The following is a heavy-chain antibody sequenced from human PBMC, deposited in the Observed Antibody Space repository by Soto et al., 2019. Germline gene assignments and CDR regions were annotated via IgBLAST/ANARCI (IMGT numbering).Heavy chain of an antibody. Sequence: PGGSLRLSCAASGFTFSSYGMHWVRQAPGKGLEWVAVIWCDGSNKYYADSVKGRFTISRDNSKNTLYLQMNSLRAEDTAVYYCARDSGLYGNDAFDIWGQGTMVTVS. D-gene: IGHD2-8*01. J-gene: IGHJ3*02. CDR1: GFTFSSYG. CDR2: IWCDGSNK. CDR3: ARDSGLYGNDAFDI. V-gene: IGHV3-33*01.